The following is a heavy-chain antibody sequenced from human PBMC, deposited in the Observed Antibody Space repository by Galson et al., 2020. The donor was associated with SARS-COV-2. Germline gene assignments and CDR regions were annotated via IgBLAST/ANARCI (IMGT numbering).Heavy chain of an antibody. D-gene: IGHD2-21*01. J-gene: IGHJ5*02. CDR1: GGSISSYY. Sequence: SETLSLTCTVSGGSISSYYWSWIRQPPGKGLEWIGYIYYSGSTNYNPSLKSRVTISVDTSKNQFSLKLSSVTAADTAVYYCARVYCGGDCLGYNWFDPWGQGTLVTVSS. CDR3: ARVYCGGDCLGYNWFDP. CDR2: IYYSGST. V-gene: IGHV4-59*01.